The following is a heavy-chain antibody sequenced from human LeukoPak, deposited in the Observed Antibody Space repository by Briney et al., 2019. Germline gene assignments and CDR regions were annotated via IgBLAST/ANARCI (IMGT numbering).Heavy chain of an antibody. CDR2: IYYSGST. CDR1: GGSTSSSSYY. Sequence: SETLSLTCTVSGGSTSSSSYYWGWIRQPPGKGLEWIGSIYYSGSTYYNPSLKSRVTISVDTSKNQFSLKLSSVTAADTAVYYCARQGRRDGYPVRAFDIWGQGTMVTVSS. V-gene: IGHV4-39*01. D-gene: IGHD5-12*01. J-gene: IGHJ3*02. CDR3: ARQGRRDGYPVRAFDI.